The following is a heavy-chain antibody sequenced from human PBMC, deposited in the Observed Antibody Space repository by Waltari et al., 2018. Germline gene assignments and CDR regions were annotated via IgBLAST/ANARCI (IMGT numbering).Heavy chain of an antibody. CDR1: GFTFSSYG. D-gene: IGHD3-10*01. Sequence: QVQLVESGGGVVQPGRSLRLSCAASGFTFSSYGMHWVRQAPGKGLGWGAVIWYDGSNKYYADSVKGRFTISRDKSKNTLYLQMNSLRAEDTAVYYCARTPMVRGVPYYGMDVWGQGTTVTVSS. CDR2: IWYDGSNK. V-gene: IGHV3-33*01. J-gene: IGHJ6*02. CDR3: ARTPMVRGVPYYGMDV.